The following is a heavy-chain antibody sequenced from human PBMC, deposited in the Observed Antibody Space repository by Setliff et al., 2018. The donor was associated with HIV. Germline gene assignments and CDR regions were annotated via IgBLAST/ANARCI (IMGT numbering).Heavy chain of an antibody. Sequence: ASVKVSCKASGYTFTNYGITRVRQAPGHGLEWMGWLASYNDDANYAQNLQGRVTMTTDKSTSTAYMELRSLRSDDTAVYYCARGQYGDELFDYWGQGTLVTVSS. CDR1: GYTFTNYG. CDR2: LASYNDDA. CDR3: ARGQYGDELFDY. V-gene: IGHV1-18*01. D-gene: IGHD4-17*01. J-gene: IGHJ4*02.